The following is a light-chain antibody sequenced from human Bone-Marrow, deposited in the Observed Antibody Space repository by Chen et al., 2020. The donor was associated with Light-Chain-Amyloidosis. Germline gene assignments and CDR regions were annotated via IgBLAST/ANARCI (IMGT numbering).Light chain of an antibody. CDR1: QSLVHSDENTY. V-gene: IGKV2-30*02. CDR2: KVS. CDR3: MQGTHWPPWT. J-gene: IGKJ1*01. Sequence: DVVMTQSPLSLPVTLGQPDSIYCRSSQSLVHSDENTYLNWFQKRPGQSPRRLIYKVSNRDSGVPDRFSGSGSGTEFTLKISRVEAEDVGVYYCMQGTHWPPWTFGQGTKVEIK.